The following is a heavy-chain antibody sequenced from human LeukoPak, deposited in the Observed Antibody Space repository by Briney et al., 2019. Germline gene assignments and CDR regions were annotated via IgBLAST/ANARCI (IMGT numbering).Heavy chain of an antibody. CDR1: EFTFSTYA. Sequence: GGSLRLSCAASEFTFSTYAMSSVRQAPGKGLEWVSSISDNGRSTYYADSVKGRFTVSRDNSKNTLYLQMNSLRAEDTAVYYCAKGSEERSSWYYFYYWGQGTMVTVSS. V-gene: IGHV3-23*01. J-gene: IGHJ4*02. CDR2: ISDNGRST. CDR3: AKGSEERSSWYYFYY. D-gene: IGHD2-8*02.